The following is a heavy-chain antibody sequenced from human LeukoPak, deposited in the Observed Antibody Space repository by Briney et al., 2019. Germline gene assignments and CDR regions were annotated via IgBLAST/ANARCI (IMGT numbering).Heavy chain of an antibody. CDR3: AKDWPGYSDLDAFDL. J-gene: IGHJ3*01. Sequence: GGSLRLSCAASGFTFSNYGIHWVRQAPGKGLEWVAVISYDGSNKYYADSVKGRFTISRDNSKNTLYLQMSRLTTEDTAMYYCAKDWPGYSDLDAFDLWGLGTMVTVSS. CDR1: GFTFSNYG. CDR2: ISYDGSNK. D-gene: IGHD4-17*01. V-gene: IGHV3-30*18.